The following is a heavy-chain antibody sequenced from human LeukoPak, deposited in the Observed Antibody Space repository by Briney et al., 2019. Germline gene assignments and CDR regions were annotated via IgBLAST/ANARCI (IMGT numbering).Heavy chain of an antibody. Sequence: GGSLRLSCAASGFTFRSYELNWVRQAPGKGLEWVSYISDVGTTQHYADSVKGRFIISRYNAKNSLYLQMNSLTTEDTAVHYCARDRSKVTAYDDALDIWGQGTMVIVSS. D-gene: IGHD2-21*02. CDR2: ISDVGTTQ. CDR3: ARDRSKVTAYDDALDI. V-gene: IGHV3-48*03. CDR1: GFTFRSYE. J-gene: IGHJ3*02.